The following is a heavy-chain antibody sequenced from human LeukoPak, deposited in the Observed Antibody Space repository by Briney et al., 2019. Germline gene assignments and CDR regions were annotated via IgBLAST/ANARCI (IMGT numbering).Heavy chain of an antibody. CDR3: TRQGVYYSDSSAYYY. D-gene: IGHD3-22*01. J-gene: IGHJ4*02. V-gene: IGHV5-51*01. CDR2: IYPGDSDT. Sequence: GESLKISCKGSGYRLTNYWIGWVRQIPGKGLELMGRIYPGDSDTRYSPSFQGQVTISADKSITTAYLQWSSLKASDTAKYYCTRQGVYYSDSSAYYYWGQGTLVTVSS. CDR1: GYRLTNYW.